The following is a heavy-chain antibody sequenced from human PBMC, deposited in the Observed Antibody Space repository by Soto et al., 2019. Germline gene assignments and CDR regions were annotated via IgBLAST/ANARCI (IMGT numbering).Heavy chain of an antibody. CDR3: ARDVLWFGELLMGSFDY. J-gene: IGHJ4*02. D-gene: IGHD3-10*01. Sequence: PGGSLRLSCAASGFTFSSYGMHWVRQAPGKGLEWVAVIWYDGSNKYYADSVKGRFTISRDNSKNTLYLQMNSLRAEDTAVYYCARDVLWFGELLMGSFDYWGQGTLVTVSS. V-gene: IGHV3-33*01. CDR2: IWYDGSNK. CDR1: GFTFSSYG.